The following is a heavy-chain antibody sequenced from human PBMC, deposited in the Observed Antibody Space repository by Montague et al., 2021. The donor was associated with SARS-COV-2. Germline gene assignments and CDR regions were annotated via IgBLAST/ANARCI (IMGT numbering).Heavy chain of an antibody. V-gene: IGHV4-34*01. CDR1: GGSFSDSH. J-gene: IGHJ4*02. Sequence: SETLSLTCAVYGGSFSDSHWRCLLRPPGEELVWIGEINQRGSTKYNPSPKSRVTISVDTSKNQFSLKLSSLTAADTAVYYCAGGQSGITMIVVAVLGVEFYFDNWGQGTLVTVSS. CDR3: AGGQSGITMIVVAVLGVEFYFDN. CDR2: INQRGST. D-gene: IGHD3-22*01.